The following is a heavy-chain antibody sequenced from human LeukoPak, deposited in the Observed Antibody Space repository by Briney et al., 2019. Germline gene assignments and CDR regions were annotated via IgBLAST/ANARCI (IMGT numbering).Heavy chain of an antibody. CDR2: INHSGRT. Sequence: SETLSLTCGVYGGSFSGYYWGWIRQPPGKGLEWIGEINHSGRTNYNPSLKSRVTISVDTSKNQFSLKLSSVTAADTAVYYCARGRDDSSGYYDAFDIWGQGTKVTVSS. CDR1: GGSFSGYY. CDR3: ARGRDDSSGYYDAFDI. D-gene: IGHD3-22*01. V-gene: IGHV4-34*01. J-gene: IGHJ3*02.